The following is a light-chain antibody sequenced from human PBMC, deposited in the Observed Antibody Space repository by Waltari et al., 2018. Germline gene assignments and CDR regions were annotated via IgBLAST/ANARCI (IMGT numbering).Light chain of an antibody. CDR1: QSIGSN. CDR3: HQSSSFPRT. V-gene: IGKV6-21*01. CDR2: YAS. Sequence: EIVLTQSPDFQSVTPKEKVTINCRASQSIGSNLHWYQQNPDQSPTRLIKYASQSFSGVPSRFSGSGSGTDFTLTINSLEAEDAATYDCHQSSSFPRTFGQGTKVEIK. J-gene: IGKJ1*01.